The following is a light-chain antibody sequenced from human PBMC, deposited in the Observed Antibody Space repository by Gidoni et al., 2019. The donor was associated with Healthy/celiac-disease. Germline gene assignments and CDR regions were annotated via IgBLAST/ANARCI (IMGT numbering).Light chain of an antibody. CDR3: QQYNNWPLWT. J-gene: IGKJ1*01. CDR1: QSVSSN. Sequence: EIVMTQSLATLSVSPGERATLSCRASQSVSSNLAWYQQKPGQAPRLLIYDATTRATGIPARFSGSGSGTEFTLTISSLQSEDFAVYYCQQYNNWPLWTFGQGTKVEIK. V-gene: IGKV3-15*01. CDR2: DAT.